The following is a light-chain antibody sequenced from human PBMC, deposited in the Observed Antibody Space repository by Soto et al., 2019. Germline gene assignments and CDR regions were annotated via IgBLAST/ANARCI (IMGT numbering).Light chain of an antibody. CDR1: QGFSNA. CDR3: QKYDTAPLT. V-gene: IGKV1-27*01. J-gene: IGKJ4*01. CDR2: AAS. Sequence: DFQLTQSPSSLSASVGGRVTITCRASQGFSNALAWFQQKPGKVPKLLIYAASTLQSGVPSRFSGSGSGTDFTLTISSLQPEDVATYYCQKYDTAPLTFGGGTKVDIK.